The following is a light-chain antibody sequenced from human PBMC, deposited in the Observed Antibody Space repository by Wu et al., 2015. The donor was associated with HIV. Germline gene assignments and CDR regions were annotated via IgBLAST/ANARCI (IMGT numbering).Light chain of an antibody. CDR2: RAS. Sequence: DIQMTQSPSTLSASVGDRVTITCRASQSVDDWLAWYQQKPGKAPKLLIYRASNLESGVPSTFGGSGSGTEFTLTISGLQPDDFATYYCQQYNVFPLTFGGGTKVEVK. CDR1: QSVDDW. V-gene: IGKV1-5*03. CDR3: QQYNVFPLT. J-gene: IGKJ4*01.